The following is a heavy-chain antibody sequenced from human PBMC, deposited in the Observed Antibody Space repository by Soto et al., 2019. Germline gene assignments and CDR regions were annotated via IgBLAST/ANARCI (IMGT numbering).Heavy chain of an antibody. CDR2: ISAHNGNT. J-gene: IGHJ4*02. Sequence: QVNLVQSGAEVKKPGASVKVSCKGSGYAFTTYGITWMRQAPGQGLEWMGWISAHNGNTNYAQKLQGRVTVTRDTSTSTAYMELRSLRSDDTAVYYCARGRYGDYWGQGALGTVSS. V-gene: IGHV1-18*01. CDR1: GYAFTTYG. CDR3: ARGRYGDY. D-gene: IGHD1-1*01.